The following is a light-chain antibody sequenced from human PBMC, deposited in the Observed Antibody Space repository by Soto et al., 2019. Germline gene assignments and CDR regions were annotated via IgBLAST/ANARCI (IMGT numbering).Light chain of an antibody. Sequence: EIVLTQSPGTLSLSPGDRATLSCRASQVIRNDFLAWYQQKPGQAPSLLIYGASRRATGIPDRFSGSGSGTDFNFTISRLEPEDFAVYYCHPYGMSTQAFGQGSKVEIK. CDR2: GAS. CDR1: QVIRNDF. J-gene: IGKJ1*01. V-gene: IGKV3-20*01. CDR3: HPYGMSTQA.